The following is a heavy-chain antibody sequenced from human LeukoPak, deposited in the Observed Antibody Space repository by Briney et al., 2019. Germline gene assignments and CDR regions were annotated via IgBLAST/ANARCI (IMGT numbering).Heavy chain of an antibody. CDR1: GFTFSNYG. Sequence: GGSLRLSCAASGFTFSNYGMHWVRQAPGKGLEWVAVIWYDGSNKYYADSVKGRFTISRDNSKNTLYLQMNSLRAEDTAVYYCAGNYGLYYFDYWGQGTLVTVSS. CDR3: AGNYGLYYFDY. J-gene: IGHJ4*02. D-gene: IGHD3-10*01. V-gene: IGHV3-33*01. CDR2: IWYDGSNK.